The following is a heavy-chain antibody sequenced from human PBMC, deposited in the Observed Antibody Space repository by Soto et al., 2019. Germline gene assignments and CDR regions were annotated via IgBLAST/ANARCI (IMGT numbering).Heavy chain of an antibody. CDR1: GGSISSGGYY. Sequence: QVQLQESGPGLVKPSQTLSLTCTVSGGSISSGGYYWSWIRQHPGKGLEWIGYIYYSGSTYYNPSLKSRVTISVDTSKNQCSLKLSSVTAADTAVYYCARVDSGYHYHTFDYWGQGTLVTVSS. CDR2: IYYSGST. V-gene: IGHV4-31*03. CDR3: ARVDSGYHYHTFDY. D-gene: IGHD3-22*01. J-gene: IGHJ4*02.